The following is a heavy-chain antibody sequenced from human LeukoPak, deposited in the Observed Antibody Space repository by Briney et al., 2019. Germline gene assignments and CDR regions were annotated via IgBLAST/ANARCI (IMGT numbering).Heavy chain of an antibody. CDR3: AKSYRGSLAHDAFDI. CDR1: GFTFSSYA. Sequence: GGSLRLSCAASGFTFSSYAMSWVRQAPGKGLEWVSAISGRGGSTYYADSVKGRFTISRDNSKNTLYLQMNSLRAEDTAVYYCAKSYRGSLAHDAFDIWGQGTMVTVSS. D-gene: IGHD1-26*01. J-gene: IGHJ3*02. V-gene: IGHV3-23*01. CDR2: ISGRGGST.